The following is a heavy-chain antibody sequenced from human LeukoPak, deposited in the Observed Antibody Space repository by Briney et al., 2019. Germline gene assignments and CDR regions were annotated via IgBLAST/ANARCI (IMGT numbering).Heavy chain of an antibody. V-gene: IGHV4-59*01. CDR1: GGSISSYY. Sequence: SETLSLTCTVSGGSISSYYWSWIRQPPGKGLEWSGYIYYSGSTNYNPSLKSRVTISVDTSKNQFSLKLSSVTAADTAVYYCARENYYDSSGYYPYGIYFDYWGQGTLVTVSS. D-gene: IGHD3-22*01. CDR3: ARENYYDSSGYYPYGIYFDY. CDR2: IYYSGST. J-gene: IGHJ4*02.